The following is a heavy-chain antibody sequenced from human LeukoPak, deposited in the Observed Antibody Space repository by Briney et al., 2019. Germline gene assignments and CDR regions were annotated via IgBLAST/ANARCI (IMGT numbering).Heavy chain of an antibody. CDR1: GGSFSGYY. CDR3: ARGSSGWSLFARHFDY. J-gene: IGHJ4*02. Sequence: SETLSLTCAVYGGSFSGYYWSWIRQPPGKGLEWIGEINHSGSTNYNPSLKSRVTISVDTSKNQFSLKLSSVTAADTAVYYCARGSSGWSLFARHFDYWGQGTLVTVSS. CDR2: INHSGST. V-gene: IGHV4-34*01. D-gene: IGHD6-19*01.